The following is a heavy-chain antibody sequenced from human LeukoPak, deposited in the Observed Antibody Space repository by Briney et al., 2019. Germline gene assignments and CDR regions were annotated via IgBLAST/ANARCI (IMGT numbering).Heavy chain of an antibody. Sequence: GGSLRLSCAASGFTFSSYGMHWVRQAPGKGLEWVAVIWYDGSNKYYADSVKGRFTISRDNSKNTLYLQMNSLRAEDTAVYYCARDGQELRCFDWFPDYWGQGTLVTVSS. CDR3: ARDGQELRCFDWFPDY. CDR1: GFTFSSYG. J-gene: IGHJ4*02. CDR2: IWYDGSNK. D-gene: IGHD3-9*01. V-gene: IGHV3-33*01.